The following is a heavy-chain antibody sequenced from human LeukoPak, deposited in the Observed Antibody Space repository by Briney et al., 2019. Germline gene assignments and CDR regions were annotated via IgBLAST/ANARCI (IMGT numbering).Heavy chain of an antibody. D-gene: IGHD3-10*01. CDR3: AKDNKHYYGSGSYYTAQGYFDY. CDR2: ISYDGSNK. Sequence: PGRSLRLSCAASGFTFSSYGMHWVRQAPGKGLEWVAVISYDGSNKYYADSVKGRFTISRDNSKNTLYLQMNSLRAEDTAVYYCAKDNKHYYGSGSYYTAQGYFDYWGQGTLVTVSS. V-gene: IGHV3-30*18. J-gene: IGHJ4*02. CDR1: GFTFSSYG.